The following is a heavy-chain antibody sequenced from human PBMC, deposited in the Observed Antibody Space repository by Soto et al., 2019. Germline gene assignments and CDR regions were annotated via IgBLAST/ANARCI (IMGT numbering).Heavy chain of an antibody. Sequence: QVQLQQWGAGLLKPSETLSLTCAVYGGSFSGYYWSWIRQPPGKGLEWIGEINHSGTTNYNPSLKSRVTISVDTSKNQFSLKLSSVTAADTAVYYCPRGPLLRNWFDPWGQGTLVTVSS. CDR3: PRGPLLRNWFDP. D-gene: IGHD1-26*01. J-gene: IGHJ5*02. V-gene: IGHV4-34*01. CDR2: INHSGTT. CDR1: GGSFSGYY.